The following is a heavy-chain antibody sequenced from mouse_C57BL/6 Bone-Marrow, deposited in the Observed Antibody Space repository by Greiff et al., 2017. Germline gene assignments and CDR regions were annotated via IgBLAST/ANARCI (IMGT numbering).Heavy chain of an antibody. CDR2: IDPSDSYT. J-gene: IGHJ1*03. V-gene: IGHV1-50*01. D-gene: IGHD1-1*01. CDR3: ARGPVTTVVSDWYFDV. Sequence: QVQLQQPGAELVKPGASVKLSCKASGYTFTSYWLQWVKQRPGQGLEWIGEIDPSDSYTNYNPKFKGKATLTVDTSSSTAYMQLSSLTSEDSAVYYCARGPVTTVVSDWYFDVWGTGTTVTVSS. CDR1: GYTFTSYW.